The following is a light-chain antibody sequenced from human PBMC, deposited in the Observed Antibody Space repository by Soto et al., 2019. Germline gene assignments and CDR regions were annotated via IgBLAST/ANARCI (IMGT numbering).Light chain of an antibody. CDR1: SSNMGAGSD. CDR3: QSYDSSLSGSV. J-gene: IGLJ2*01. Sequence: QAVVTQPPSVSGAPGQRVTISCTGSSSNMGAGSDVHWYQQLPGTAPKLLIYGNNNRPSGVPDRFSGSKSGTSASLAITGLQAEDEADYYCQSYDSSLSGSVFGGGTKVTVL. CDR2: GNN. V-gene: IGLV1-40*01.